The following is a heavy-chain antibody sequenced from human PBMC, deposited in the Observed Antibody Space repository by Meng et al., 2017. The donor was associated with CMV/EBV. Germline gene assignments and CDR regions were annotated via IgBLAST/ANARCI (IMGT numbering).Heavy chain of an antibody. V-gene: IGHV3-49*04. D-gene: IGHD2-2*01. J-gene: IGHJ4*02. CDR1: GFTFGDYA. CDR3: TRDADRYCSSTSCVPFNY. CDR2: IRSKAYGGTT. Sequence: GESLKISCTASGFTFGDYAMSWVRQAPGKGLEWVGFIRSKAYGGTTEYAASVKGRFTLSRDDSKSIAYLQMNSLKTGDTAVYYCTRDADRYCSSTSCVPFNYWGQGTLVTVSS.